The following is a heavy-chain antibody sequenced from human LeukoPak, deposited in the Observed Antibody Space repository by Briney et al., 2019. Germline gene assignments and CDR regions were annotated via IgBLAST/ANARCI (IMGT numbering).Heavy chain of an antibody. Sequence: ASETLSLTCTVSGGSISSSSYYWGWIRQPPGKGLEWIGSIYYSGSTYYNPSLKSRVTISVDKSKNQFSLKLSSVTAADTAVYYCARGGTVHWFDPWGQGTLVTVSS. D-gene: IGHD2-8*02. CDR3: ARGGTVHWFDP. CDR1: GGSISSSSYY. CDR2: IYYSGST. J-gene: IGHJ5*02. V-gene: IGHV4-39*07.